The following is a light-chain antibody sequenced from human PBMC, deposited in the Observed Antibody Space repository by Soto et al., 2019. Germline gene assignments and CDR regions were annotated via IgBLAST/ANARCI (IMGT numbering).Light chain of an antibody. J-gene: IGKJ1*01. CDR2: AAS. CDR3: QHYNSYSEA. V-gene: IGKV1-9*01. CDR1: QGISSY. Sequence: IQLTQSPSSLSSSVGDRVTITWRASQGISSYLAWYKQKPGKAPKLLIYAASTLQSGVPSRFRGSGSGTEFTLTISSLKPDDFETYYCQHYNSYSEAFGQGTKVDIK.